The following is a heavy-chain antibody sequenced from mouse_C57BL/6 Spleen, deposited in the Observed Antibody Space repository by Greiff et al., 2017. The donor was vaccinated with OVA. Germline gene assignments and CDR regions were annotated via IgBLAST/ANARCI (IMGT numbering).Heavy chain of an antibody. CDR3: ARGLILRWFDV. Sequence: QVQLQQPGAELVRPGSSVKLSCKASGYTFTSYWMHWVKQRPIQGLEWIGNIDPSDSETHYNQKFKDKATLTVDKSSSTAYMQLSSLTSEDSAVYYCARGLILRWFDVWGTGTTVTVSS. J-gene: IGHJ1*03. CDR2: IDPSDSET. D-gene: IGHD1-1*01. V-gene: IGHV1-52*01. CDR1: GYTFTSYW.